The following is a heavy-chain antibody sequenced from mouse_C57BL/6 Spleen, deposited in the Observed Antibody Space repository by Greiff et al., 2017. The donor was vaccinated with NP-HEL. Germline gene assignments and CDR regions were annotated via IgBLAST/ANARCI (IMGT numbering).Heavy chain of an antibody. CDR1: GFTFSDYG. J-gene: IGHJ3*01. CDR3: ARRYDYGGSWFAY. CDR2: ISSGSSTI. D-gene: IGHD2-4*01. Sequence: EVKVVESGGGLVKPGGSLTLSCAASGFTFSDYGMHWVRQAPEKGLEWVAYISSGSSTIYYADTVKGRFTISRDNAKNTLFLQMTSLRSEDTAMYYCARRYDYGGSWFAYWGQGTLVTVSA. V-gene: IGHV5-17*01.